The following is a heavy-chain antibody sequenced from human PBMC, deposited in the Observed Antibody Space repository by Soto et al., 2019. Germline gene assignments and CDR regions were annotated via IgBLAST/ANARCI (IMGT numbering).Heavy chain of an antibody. CDR2: INGGNGNT. V-gene: IGHV1-3*01. CDR1: GNTVPNYA. Sequence: GASVKVSCKASGNTVPNYAIHWVRQAPGQRLEWMGWINGGNGNTYYSEHFQGRVTFTRDTSAGTVYMQLNSLRPDDTAMYYCARDGVSSTEYTWSYGTYFDYWGQGALVTVSS. D-gene: IGHD1-20*01. CDR3: ARDGVSSTEYTWSYGTYFDY. J-gene: IGHJ4*02.